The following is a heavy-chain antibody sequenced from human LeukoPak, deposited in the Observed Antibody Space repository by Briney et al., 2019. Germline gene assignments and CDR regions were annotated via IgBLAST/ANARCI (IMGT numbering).Heavy chain of an antibody. CDR1: GYGFTSYW. Sequence: GESLKISCKGSGYGFTSYWIGWVRQMPGKGLEWMGIIYPGDSDTRYSPSFQGQVTISADKSISTAYLQWSSLKASDTAMYYCARRGSYCSGGSCRGNWFDPWGQGTLVTVSS. CDR2: IYPGDSDT. J-gene: IGHJ5*02. CDR3: ARRGSYCSGGSCRGNWFDP. V-gene: IGHV5-51*01. D-gene: IGHD2-15*01.